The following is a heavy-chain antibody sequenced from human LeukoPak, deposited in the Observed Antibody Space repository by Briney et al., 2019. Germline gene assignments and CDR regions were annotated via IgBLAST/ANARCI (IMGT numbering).Heavy chain of an antibody. J-gene: IGHJ4*02. CDR1: GFTFSGHW. CDR3: ARLKGTTSVFDY. V-gene: IGHV3-7*03. CDR2: INPGGSDK. Sequence: PGGSLRLSCVASGFTFSGHWMTWVRQAPGKGLEWVGNINPGGSDKFYVDSVKGRLTMSRDNARNSLYLQMDSLRAEDTAVYYCARLKGTTSVFDYWGQGTLVTVSS. D-gene: IGHD4-17*01.